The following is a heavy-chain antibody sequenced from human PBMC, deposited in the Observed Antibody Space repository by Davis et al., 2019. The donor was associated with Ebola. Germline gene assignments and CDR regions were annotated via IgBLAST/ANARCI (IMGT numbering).Heavy chain of an antibody. J-gene: IGHJ6*02. Sequence: GSLRLSCAVYGESFSGYYWSWIRQPPGKGLEWIGEINHSGSTNYNPSLKSRVTISVDTSKNQFSLKLSSVTAADTAVYYCARVEWPYYYYGMDVWGQRTTVTVSS. CDR1: GESFSGYY. D-gene: IGHD3-3*01. V-gene: IGHV4-34*01. CDR3: ARVEWPYYYYGMDV. CDR2: INHSGST.